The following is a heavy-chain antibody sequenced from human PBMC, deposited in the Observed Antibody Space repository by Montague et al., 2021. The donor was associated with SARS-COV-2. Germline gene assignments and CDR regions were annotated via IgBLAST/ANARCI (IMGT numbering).Heavy chain of an antibody. CDR1: GVSITSYY. J-gene: IGHJ4*02. CDR2: IYAGGST. Sequence: SETLSLTCSLSGVSITSYYWSWVCQPAGKGLEWIGHIYAGGSTHYSYSHKSRVRLSIDNPKNQFHLNFEYLTAADTAVYYCVRDGGNWYYFDYWGQGALVTVSS. V-gene: IGHV4-4*07. D-gene: IGHD3-16*01. CDR3: VRDGGNWYYFDY.